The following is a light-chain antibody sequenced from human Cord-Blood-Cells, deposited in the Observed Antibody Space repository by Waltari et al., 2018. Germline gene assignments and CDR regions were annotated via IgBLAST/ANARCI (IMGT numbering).Light chain of an antibody. CDR2: DAS. J-gene: IGKJ2*01. CDR1: QSISSW. Sequence: DIQMTQSPTTLSASVGDRVPITCRARQSISSWLASYQQKPGKAPKLLIYDASSLESGVPSRFSGSGSGTEFTLTISSLQPDDFATYYCQQYNSYSYTFGQGTKQEIK. V-gene: IGKV1-5*01. CDR3: QQYNSYSYT.